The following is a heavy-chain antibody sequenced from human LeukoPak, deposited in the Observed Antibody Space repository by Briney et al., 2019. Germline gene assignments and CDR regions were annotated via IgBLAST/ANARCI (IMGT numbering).Heavy chain of an antibody. D-gene: IGHD6-6*01. Sequence: GRSLRLSCAASGFTFSSYSMNWVRQAPGRGLEWVSYISSSSRNIDYADSVKGRFTISRDNAKNSLYLQMNSLRAEDTALYYCARDYSTSVHDYWGQGTLVTVSS. CDR3: ARDYSTSVHDY. V-gene: IGHV3-21*01. J-gene: IGHJ4*02. CDR1: GFTFSSYS. CDR2: ISSSSRNI.